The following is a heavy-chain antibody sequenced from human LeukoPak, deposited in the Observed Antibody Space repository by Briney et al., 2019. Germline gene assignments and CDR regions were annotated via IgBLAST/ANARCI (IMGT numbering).Heavy chain of an antibody. D-gene: IGHD6-19*01. CDR2: IIPILGIA. Sequence: SVKVSCKASGGTFSSYAISWVRQAPGQGLEWMGRIIPILGIANYAQKFQGRVTITADKSTSTAYMELSSLRSEDTAVYYGASVLSGIAVAGSFDPWGQGTLVTVSS. CDR1: GGTFSSYA. J-gene: IGHJ5*02. V-gene: IGHV1-69*04. CDR3: ASVLSGIAVAGSFDP.